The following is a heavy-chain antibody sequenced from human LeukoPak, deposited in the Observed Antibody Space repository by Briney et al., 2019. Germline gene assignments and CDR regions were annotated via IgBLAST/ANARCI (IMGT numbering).Heavy chain of an antibody. V-gene: IGHV3-48*03. Sequence: GSLRLSCAASGFTFSTYEMNWVRQAPGKGLEWVSYISTGGRTIHYADSAKGRFSISRDNAKNSLYLQMTSLRAEDTAVYYCARTLRGSRGYDWGFDFWGQGTQVTVSS. J-gene: IGHJ4*02. CDR2: ISTGGRTI. D-gene: IGHD5-12*01. CDR3: ARTLRGSRGYDWGFDF. CDR1: GFTFSTYE.